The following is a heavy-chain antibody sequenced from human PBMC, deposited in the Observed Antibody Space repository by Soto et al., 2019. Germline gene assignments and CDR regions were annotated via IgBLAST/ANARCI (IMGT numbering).Heavy chain of an antibody. D-gene: IGHD3-3*01. CDR2: ISGSGGST. CDR3: AKGLTIFGVVIRYYFDY. CDR1: GFTFSSYA. J-gene: IGHJ4*02. Sequence: AASGFTFSSYAMSWVRQAPGKGLEWVSAISGSGGSTYYADSVKGRFTISRDNSKNTLYLQMNSLRAEDTAVYYCAKGLTIFGVVIRYYFDYWGQGTLVTVSS. V-gene: IGHV3-23*01.